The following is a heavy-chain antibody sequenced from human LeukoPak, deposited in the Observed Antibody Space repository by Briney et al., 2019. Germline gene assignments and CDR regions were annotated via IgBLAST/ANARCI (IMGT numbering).Heavy chain of an antibody. CDR2: IYSGGST. CDR1: GFTVSSNY. J-gene: IGHJ4*02. Sequence: PGGSLRLSCAASGFTVSSNYMSWVRQAPGKGLEWVSVIYSGGSTYYADSVKGRFTISRDNSKNTLYLQMNSLRAEDTAVYYCARDMGSSGPQWGFDYWGQGTLVTVSS. CDR3: ARDMGSSGPQWGFDY. D-gene: IGHD6-19*01. V-gene: IGHV3-53*01.